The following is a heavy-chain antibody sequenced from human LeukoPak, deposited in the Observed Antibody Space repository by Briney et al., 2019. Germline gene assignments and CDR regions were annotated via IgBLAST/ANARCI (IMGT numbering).Heavy chain of an antibody. CDR3: ARGGYGSGSYYNGHFDY. CDR1: GGSFSGYY. CDR2: INHSGST. Sequence: SETLSLTCAVYGGSFSGYYWSWIRQPPGKGLEWIGEINHSGSTNYNPSLKSRVTISVDTSKNQFSLKLSSVTAADTAVYYCARGGYGSGSYYNGHFDYWGQGTLVTVSS. D-gene: IGHD3-10*01. V-gene: IGHV4-34*01. J-gene: IGHJ4*02.